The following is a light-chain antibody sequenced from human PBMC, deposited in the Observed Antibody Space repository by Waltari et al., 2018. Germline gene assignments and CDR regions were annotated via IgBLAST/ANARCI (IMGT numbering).Light chain of an antibody. CDR3: QQYDDFPYT. Sequence: DIQMTQSPSSLSASVGDRVPMTCQSSQDIRNYLNWYQQKPGKAPKLLIYDASNLETGVPSRFSGSGYGTDFTFTISSLQPEDIATYYCQQYDDFPYTFGQGTKLEIK. J-gene: IGKJ2*01. CDR1: QDIRNY. CDR2: DAS. V-gene: IGKV1-33*01.